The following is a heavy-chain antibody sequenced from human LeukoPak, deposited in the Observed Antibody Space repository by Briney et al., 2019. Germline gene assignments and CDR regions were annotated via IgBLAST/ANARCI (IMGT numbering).Heavy chain of an antibody. CDR1: GFTYSNYA. J-gene: IGHJ4*02. D-gene: IGHD4-23*01. V-gene: IGHV3-23*01. CDR2: ISGSGRST. CDR3: ARDDYGGTFDY. Sequence: GGSLRLSCTASGFTYSNYAMNWVRQAPGKGLEWVSVISGSGRSTYYADSVKGRFTISRDKSTNSLYLQMNSLRAEDTAIYYCARDDYGGTFDYWGQGTLVTVSS.